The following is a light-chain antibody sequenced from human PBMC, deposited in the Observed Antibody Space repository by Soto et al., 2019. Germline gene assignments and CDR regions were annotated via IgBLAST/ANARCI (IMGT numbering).Light chain of an antibody. CDR2: KAS. J-gene: IGKJ2*01. CDR3: QQYNSYPYN. Sequence: DIQMTQSPSTLSASVGDRVTITCRTRQSISSWLAWYQQKPGKAPKLLIYKASSLESGVPSRFSGSGSGTDFTLTISSLQTDDVATYYGQQYNSYPYNFGQGTKLEIK. CDR1: QSISSW. V-gene: IGKV1-5*03.